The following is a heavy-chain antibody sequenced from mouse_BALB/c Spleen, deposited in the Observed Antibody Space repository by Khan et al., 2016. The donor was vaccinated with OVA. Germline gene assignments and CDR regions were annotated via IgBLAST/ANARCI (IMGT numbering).Heavy chain of an antibody. Sequence: EVKLLESGGGLVQPGGSLKLSCAASGFDFSRYWMSWVRQAPGKGLEWIGEINPGSSTINYTPSLKDKFIISRDNAKNTLYLQMIKVRSEETALYYGARGWLPAYYALDYWGQGTSVTVSS. D-gene: IGHD2-3*01. J-gene: IGHJ4*01. V-gene: IGHV4-1*02. CDR3: ARGWLPAYYALDY. CDR2: INPGSSTI. CDR1: GFDFSRYW.